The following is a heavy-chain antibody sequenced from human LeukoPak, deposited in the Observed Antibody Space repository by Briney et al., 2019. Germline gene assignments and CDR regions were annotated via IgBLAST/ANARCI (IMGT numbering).Heavy chain of an antibody. CDR3: ARSGYSSGWYLI. J-gene: IGHJ4*02. D-gene: IGHD6-19*01. Sequence: KASETLSLTCTVSGGSISSSSYYWGWIRQPPGKGLEWIGSIYYSGSTYYNPSLKSRVTISVDTSKNQFSLKLNSVTAADTAVYYCARSGYSSGWYLIWGQGTLVTVSS. CDR1: GGSISSSSYY. CDR2: IYYSGST. V-gene: IGHV4-39*07.